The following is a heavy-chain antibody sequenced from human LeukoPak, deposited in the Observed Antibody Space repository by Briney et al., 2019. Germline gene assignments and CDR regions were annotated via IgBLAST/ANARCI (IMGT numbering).Heavy chain of an antibody. Sequence: GGSLRLSCAASRFTFSSYGMHWVRQAPGKGLEWVAYIQYDGSNKYYADSVKGRFTISRDNSKNTLYLQMNSLRAEDTAVYYCAKGGAAAAGDAFDIWGQGTMVTVSS. CDR3: AKGGAAAAGDAFDI. J-gene: IGHJ3*02. CDR2: IQYDGSNK. CDR1: RFTFSSYG. V-gene: IGHV3-30*02. D-gene: IGHD6-13*01.